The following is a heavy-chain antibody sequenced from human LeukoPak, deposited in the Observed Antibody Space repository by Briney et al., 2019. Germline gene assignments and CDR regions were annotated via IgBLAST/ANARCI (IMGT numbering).Heavy chain of an antibody. J-gene: IGHJ6*02. CDR2: IRSKAYGGTT. CDR1: GFTFGDYA. CDR3: TYSYCSSTSCYAEYYYYYGMDV. Sequence: GRSLRLSCTASGFTFGDYAMSWVRQAPGKGLEWVGFIRSKAYGGTTEYAASVKGRFTISRDDSKSIAYLQMNSLKTEDTAVYYFTYSYCSSTSCYAEYYYYYGMDVWGQGTTVTVSS. V-gene: IGHV3-49*04. D-gene: IGHD2-2*01.